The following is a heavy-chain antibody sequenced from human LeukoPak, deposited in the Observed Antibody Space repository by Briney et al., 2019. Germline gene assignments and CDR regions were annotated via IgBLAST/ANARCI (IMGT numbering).Heavy chain of an antibody. D-gene: IGHD1-26*01. J-gene: IGHJ4*02. CDR3: AKDRGGSPYYFDY. CDR2: VSGSGDDT. V-gene: IGHV3-23*01. Sequence: GGSLRLSCEASGFTFSSYGMSWVRQAPGRGLEWVSGVSGSGDDTYYADSVKGRFTISRDNSRNTLYLQMDSLRAEDTAVYYCAKDRGGSPYYFDYWGQGTLVTVSS. CDR1: GFTFSSYG.